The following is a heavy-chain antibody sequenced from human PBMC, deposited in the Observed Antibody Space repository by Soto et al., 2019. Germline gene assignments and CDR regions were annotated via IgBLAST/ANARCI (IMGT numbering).Heavy chain of an antibody. V-gene: IGHV1-18*01. CDR2: ISANNGNT. Sequence: QVQLMQSGAEVKKPGASVKVSCKASGYTFTSYGISWVRRAPGQGLEWMGWISANNGNTNYAHKLQGRVTMTTDTSTSTAYMELRSPRSDDTAVYYRARDRGSYELDYWGQGTLVTVSS. J-gene: IGHJ4*02. CDR3: ARDRGSYELDY. CDR1: GYTFTSYG. D-gene: IGHD1-26*01.